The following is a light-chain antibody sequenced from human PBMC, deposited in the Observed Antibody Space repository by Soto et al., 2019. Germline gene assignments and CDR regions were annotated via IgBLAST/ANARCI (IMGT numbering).Light chain of an antibody. CDR1: QGIRSW. V-gene: IGKV1-12*01. CDR3: QQANSFPFT. CDR2: AAS. J-gene: IGKJ3*01. Sequence: DIQMTQSPSSVSASVGDRVTITCRASQGIRSWLAWYQQKPVKGPKLLIYAASNLQSGVPSRFSGSGSGTDFTLTISSLQPEDFATYYCQQANSFPFTFGPGTKVDIK.